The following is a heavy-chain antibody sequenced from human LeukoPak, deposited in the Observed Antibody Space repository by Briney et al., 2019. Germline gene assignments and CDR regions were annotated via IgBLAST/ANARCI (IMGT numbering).Heavy chain of an antibody. Sequence: PGRSLRLSCAPSGFTFSSYGMHWVRQAPGKGLEWVAVISYDGSNKYYADSVKGRFTISRDNSKNTLYLQMNSLRAEDTAVYYCAKGSMVRGVRSLNYWGQGTLVTVSS. J-gene: IGHJ4*02. D-gene: IGHD3-10*01. CDR1: GFTFSSYG. V-gene: IGHV3-30*18. CDR2: ISYDGSNK. CDR3: AKGSMVRGVRSLNY.